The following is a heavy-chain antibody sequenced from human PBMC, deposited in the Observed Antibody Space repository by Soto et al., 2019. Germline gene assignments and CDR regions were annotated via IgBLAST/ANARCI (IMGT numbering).Heavy chain of an antibody. J-gene: IGHJ5*02. V-gene: IGHV5-51*01. CDR2: IFPSDSDT. Sequence: VESLKISCRTSGYRFTSYWIAWVRQTPCKGLEWMGIIFPSDSDTRYSPSFQGQVTISADRSTSTVFLQWASLKASDTAVYFCARKDKSGYFNWFDPWGQGTLVTVSA. CDR3: ARKDKSGYFNWFDP. CDR1: GYRFTSYW. D-gene: IGHD3-22*01.